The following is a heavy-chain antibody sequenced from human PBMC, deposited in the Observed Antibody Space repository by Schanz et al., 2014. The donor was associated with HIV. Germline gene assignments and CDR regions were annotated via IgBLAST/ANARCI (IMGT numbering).Heavy chain of an antibody. CDR3: ARVFGRTYGLPDY. CDR2: ISVNGATR. J-gene: IGHJ4*02. Sequence: VQLVESGGGLVQPGGSLRLSCSASGITFSYYWMSWIRQAPGKGLEWLSYISVNGATREYADSVKGRFTISRDNARTSLYLQMNSLRAEDTAVYYCARVFGRTYGLPDYWGQGTLVTVSS. V-gene: IGHV3-11*01. D-gene: IGHD3-10*01. CDR1: GITFSYYW.